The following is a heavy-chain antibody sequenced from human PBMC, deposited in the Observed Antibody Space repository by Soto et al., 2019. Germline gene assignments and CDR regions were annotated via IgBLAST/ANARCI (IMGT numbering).Heavy chain of an antibody. CDR2: IYFRGNT. J-gene: IGHJ3*02. V-gene: IGHV4-31*03. CDR1: GDAISRIDYY. Sequence: SETLSLTCIVSGDAISRIDYYWTWIRQHPEKGLEWIGNIYFRGNTYYSPSLESRLTISVDTSKNQFSLKLTSVTAADTAVYYCAREGGSYDSGGYLIRGAFDIWGQGTMVTVSS. D-gene: IGHD3-22*01. CDR3: AREGGSYDSGGYLIRGAFDI.